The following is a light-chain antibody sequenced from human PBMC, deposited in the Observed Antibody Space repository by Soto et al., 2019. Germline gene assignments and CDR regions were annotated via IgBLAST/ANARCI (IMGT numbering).Light chain of an antibody. V-gene: IGLV2-18*02. CDR3: CSYTRSGTLI. J-gene: IGLJ1*01. Sequence: QSVLTQPPSVSGSPGQSVTISCTGTSSDVGYYNRVSWYQQPPGTAPKLMVFEVSNRPSGVPDRFSGTKSGNTASLTVSGLQAEDEADYYCCSYTRSGTLIFGTGTKVTVL. CDR2: EVS. CDR1: SSDVGYYNR.